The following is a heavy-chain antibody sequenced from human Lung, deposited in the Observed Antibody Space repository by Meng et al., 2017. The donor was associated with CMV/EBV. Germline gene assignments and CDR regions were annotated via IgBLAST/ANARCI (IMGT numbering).Heavy chain of an antibody. V-gene: IGHV1-69*02. CDR1: TFNSYT. Sequence: TFNSYTITWVRQAHGQGPEWMGRIVPALGVTNYAQQFQDRVNIIADKSTSTSYMELRSLRSDDTAIYYCAGRREVVVAAYFSYYFDHWGRGALVTVSS. CDR2: IVPALGVT. D-gene: IGHD2-15*01. J-gene: IGHJ4*02. CDR3: AGRREVVVAAYFSYYFDH.